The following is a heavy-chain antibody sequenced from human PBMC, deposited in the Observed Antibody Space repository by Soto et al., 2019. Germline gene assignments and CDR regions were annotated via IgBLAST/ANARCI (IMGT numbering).Heavy chain of an antibody. CDR1: GGTFSSYA. J-gene: IGHJ5*02. CDR2: IIPIFGTA. Sequence: QVQLVQSGAEVKKPGSSVKVSCKASGGTFSSYAISWVRQAPGQGLEWMGGIIPIFGTANYAQKFQGRVTITADESTSTAYMELGRLRSEDTAVYYCARGDGIAVAGTNWFDPWGQGTMVTVSS. CDR3: ARGDGIAVAGTNWFDP. V-gene: IGHV1-69*12. D-gene: IGHD6-19*01.